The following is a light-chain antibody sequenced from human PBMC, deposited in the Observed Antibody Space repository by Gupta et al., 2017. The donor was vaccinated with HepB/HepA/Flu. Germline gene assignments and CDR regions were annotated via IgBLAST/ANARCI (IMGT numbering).Light chain of an antibody. J-gene: IGLJ1*01. CDR1: SSNIGAGYD. CDR3: QSYDSSLSGLYV. Sequence: QSVLTQPPSASAPPGQRVTISCTGSSSNIGAGYDVHWYQQLPGTAPKLLIYGNSNRPSGVPDRFSGSKSGTSASLAITGLQAEDEADYYCQSYDSSLSGLYVFGTGTKVTVL. CDR2: GNS. V-gene: IGLV1-40*01.